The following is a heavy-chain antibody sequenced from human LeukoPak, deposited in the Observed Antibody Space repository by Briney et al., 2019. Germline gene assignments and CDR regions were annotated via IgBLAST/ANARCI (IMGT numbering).Heavy chain of an antibody. V-gene: IGHV4-39*07. D-gene: IGHD6-6*01. J-gene: IGHJ4*02. CDR3: ARDVGARLPGY. Sequence: KTSETLSLTCTVSGGSISSSSYYWGWIRQPPGKGLEWIGEIYHSGSANYNPSLKSRVTISVDKSKNQLSLILSSVTAADTAVYYCARDVGARLPGYWGQGTLVTVSS. CDR1: GGSISSSSYY. CDR2: IYHSGSA.